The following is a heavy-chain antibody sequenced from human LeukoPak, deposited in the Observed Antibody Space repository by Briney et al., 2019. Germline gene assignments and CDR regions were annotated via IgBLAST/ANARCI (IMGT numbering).Heavy chain of an antibody. Sequence: PGGSLRLSCAASGFTFSSYEMNWVRQAPGKGLEWVSYISSSSTTIYYADSVKGRFTISRDDAKNSLYLQMNSLRAEDTAVYYCAAPHNSGWTFFDYWGQGTLVTVSS. CDR1: GFTFSSYE. J-gene: IGHJ4*02. CDR2: ISSSSTTI. D-gene: IGHD6-19*01. CDR3: AAPHNSGWTFFDY. V-gene: IGHV3-48*03.